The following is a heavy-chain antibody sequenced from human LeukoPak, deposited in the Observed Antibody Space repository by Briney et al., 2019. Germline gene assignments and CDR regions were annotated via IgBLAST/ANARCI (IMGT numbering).Heavy chain of an antibody. V-gene: IGHV4-59*01. CDR3: ARDYSGYEFDY. CDR1: GGSFSSYF. CDR2: LYYSGRT. J-gene: IGHJ4*02. Sequence: SETLSLTCAVYGGSFSSYFWCWIRQPPGKGLEWIGCLYYSGRTNYSPSLTSRVTLSADTSKNQFSLKLNSVTAADSAIYYCARDYSGYEFDYWGQGTLVTVSS. D-gene: IGHD5-12*01.